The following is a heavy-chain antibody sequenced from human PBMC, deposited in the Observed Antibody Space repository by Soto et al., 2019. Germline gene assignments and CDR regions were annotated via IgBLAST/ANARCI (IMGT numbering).Heavy chain of an antibody. D-gene: IGHD3-22*01. CDR3: ARAGQYYDSSGYAN. CDR1: GYSFATSG. CDR2: ISAYNGNT. Sequence: QVKLVQSGTEVKQPGASMKVSCKASGYSFATSGISWVRQAPGQGLEWIGWISAYNGNTNYDQKLQDRVTMTTDTSTSTAYLELRNLRSDDTAVYYCARAGQYYDSSGYANWGQGTLVTVSS. J-gene: IGHJ4*02. V-gene: IGHV1-18*01.